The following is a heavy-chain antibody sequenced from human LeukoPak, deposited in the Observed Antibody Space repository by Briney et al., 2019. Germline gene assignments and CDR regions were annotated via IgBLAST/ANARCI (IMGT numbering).Heavy chain of an antibody. CDR3: ARVRGGSGLFDY. J-gene: IGHJ4*02. Sequence: SETLSLTCTVSGDSFTSVTDYWAWIRQPPGKGLEWIASGDYSGGTYYNPSLESRVAISADMSKNQFSLKLSSVTAADTAVYYCARVRGGSGLFDYWGQGTLVTVSS. V-gene: IGHV4-39*07. D-gene: IGHD3-16*01. CDR1: GDSFTSVTDY. CDR2: GDYSGGT.